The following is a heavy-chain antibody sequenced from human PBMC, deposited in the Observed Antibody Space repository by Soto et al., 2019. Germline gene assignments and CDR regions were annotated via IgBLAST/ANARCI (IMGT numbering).Heavy chain of an antibody. V-gene: IGHV1-2*04. Sequence: GASVKVSCKASGYTFTGYYMHWVLQAPGQGLEWMGWINPNSGGTNYAQKFQGWVTMTRDTSISTAYMELSRLRSDDTAVYYCARDHQPSGYYFGDYYYYYGMDVWGQGTTVTVSS. J-gene: IGHJ6*02. CDR3: ARDHQPSGYYFGDYYYYYGMDV. CDR1: GYTFTGYY. D-gene: IGHD3-3*01. CDR2: INPNSGGT.